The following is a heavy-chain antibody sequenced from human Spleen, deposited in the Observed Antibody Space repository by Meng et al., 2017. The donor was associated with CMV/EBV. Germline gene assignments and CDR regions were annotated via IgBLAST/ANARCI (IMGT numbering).Heavy chain of an antibody. CDR3: AREDCSGGSCSYFDY. CDR2: INHSGST. CDR1: GESFSGYY. J-gene: IGHJ4*02. V-gene: IGHV4-34*01. D-gene: IGHD2-15*01. Sequence: VRLQESGQGLVKPSATLSPHFVSYGESFSGYYWSWIRQPPGKGLQWIGEINHSGSTNYNPSLKSPVTISVDTSKNQFSLKLSSVTAADTAVYYCAREDCSGGSCSYFDYWGRGTLVTVSS.